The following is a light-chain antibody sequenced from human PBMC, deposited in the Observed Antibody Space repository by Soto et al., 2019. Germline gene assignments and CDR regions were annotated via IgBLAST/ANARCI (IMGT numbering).Light chain of an antibody. V-gene: IGKV3-20*01. Sequence: IVLTQSPGTVSLSPGEAVTISCRASETVGRAYFAWYQQRPGQTPRLLLYGASNRAADIPDRFSGSGSGADFTLTISRLEPEDFAVYYCHQYGTSPFTFGQGTKVEIK. CDR1: ETVGRAY. CDR2: GAS. CDR3: HQYGTSPFT. J-gene: IGKJ2*01.